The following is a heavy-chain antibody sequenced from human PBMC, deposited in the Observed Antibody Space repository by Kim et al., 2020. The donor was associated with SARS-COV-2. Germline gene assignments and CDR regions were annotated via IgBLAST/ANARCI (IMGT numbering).Heavy chain of an antibody. J-gene: IGHJ2*01. CDR2: IYSGGST. Sequence: GGSLRLSCAASGFTVSSNYMSWVRQAPGKGLEWVSVIYSGGSTYYADSVKGRFTISRHNSKNTLYLQMNSLRAEDTAVYYCARKGRYYYGSGSYWYFDLWGRGTLVTVSS. CDR1: GFTVSSNY. V-gene: IGHV3-53*04. D-gene: IGHD3-10*01. CDR3: ARKGRYYYGSGSYWYFDL.